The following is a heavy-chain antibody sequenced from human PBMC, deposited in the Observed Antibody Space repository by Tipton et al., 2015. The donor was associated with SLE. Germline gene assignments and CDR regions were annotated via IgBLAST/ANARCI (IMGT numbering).Heavy chain of an antibody. Sequence: TLSLTCAVSGFSISSAYYWGWIRQPPGKGLEWIGYISYSGSTSYYPSLKSRVTISVDTSKHQVSLKLSSVTAADTAVYYCASGDAFDIWGQGTMVTVSS. CDR2: ISYSGST. V-gene: IGHV4-38-2*01. CDR1: GFSISSAYY. J-gene: IGHJ3*02. CDR3: ASGDAFDI.